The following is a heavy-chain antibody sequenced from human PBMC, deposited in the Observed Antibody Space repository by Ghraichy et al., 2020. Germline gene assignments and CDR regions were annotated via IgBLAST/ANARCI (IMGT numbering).Heavy chain of an antibody. J-gene: IGHJ4*02. CDR3: AKDRYAVVVVPAAIDY. D-gene: IGHD2-2*01. CDR1: GFTFSSYG. CDR2: IRYDGSNK. Sequence: GESLNISCAASGFTFSSYGMHWVRQAPGKGLEWVAFIRYDGSNKYYADSVKGRFTISRDNSKNTLYLQMNSLRAEDTAVYYCAKDRYAVVVVPAAIDYWGQGTLVTVSS. V-gene: IGHV3-30*02.